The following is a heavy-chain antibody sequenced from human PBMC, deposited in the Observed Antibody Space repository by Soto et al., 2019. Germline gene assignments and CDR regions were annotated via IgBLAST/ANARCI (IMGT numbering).Heavy chain of an antibody. Sequence: EVQLLESGGGLVQPGGSLRLSCAASGFTFSSYAMSWVRQAPGKGLEWVSGISGSGGSTYYADSVKGRFTISGDNSKNTLDVQMNSLRAEDTAVYYCATHSSFNWYFDYWGQGNLVTVSS. CDR3: ATHSSFNWYFDY. J-gene: IGHJ4*02. CDR2: ISGSGGST. CDR1: GFTFSSYA. V-gene: IGHV3-23*01. D-gene: IGHD1-1*01.